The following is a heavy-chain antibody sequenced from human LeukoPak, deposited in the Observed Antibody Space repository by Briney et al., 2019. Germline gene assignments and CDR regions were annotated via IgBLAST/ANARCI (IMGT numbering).Heavy chain of an antibody. Sequence: ASETLSLTCTVSGGSISSGGYYWSWIRQPPGKGLEWIGYIYHSGSTNYNPSLKSRVTISVDTSKNQFSLKLSSVTAADTAVYYCARGRGWIYDSWGRGTLVTVSS. CDR1: GGSISSGGYY. J-gene: IGHJ4*02. CDR3: ARGRGWIYDS. D-gene: IGHD6-19*01. CDR2: IYHSGST. V-gene: IGHV4-30-2*05.